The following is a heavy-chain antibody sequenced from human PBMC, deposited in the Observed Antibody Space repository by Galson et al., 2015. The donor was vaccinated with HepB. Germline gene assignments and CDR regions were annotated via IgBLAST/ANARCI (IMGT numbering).Heavy chain of an antibody. Sequence: CAISGDSVSRDTVGWNWIRQSPSRGLEWQGRTYYRSKWYSDYAISVKSRIIINADSSTNQFFLQLNSVIPEDTAVYYCTRVAHLGRGMNVWGQGTTVTVSS. V-gene: IGHV6-1*01. D-gene: IGHD3-10*01. CDR2: TYYRSKWYS. CDR1: GDSVSRDTVG. J-gene: IGHJ6*02. CDR3: TRVAHLGRGMNV.